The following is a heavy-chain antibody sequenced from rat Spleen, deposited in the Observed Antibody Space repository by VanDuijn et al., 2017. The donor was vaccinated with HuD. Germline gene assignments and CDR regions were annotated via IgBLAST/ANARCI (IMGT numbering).Heavy chain of an antibody. J-gene: IGHJ3*01. V-gene: IGHV5-29*01. D-gene: IGHD4-1*01. Sequence: EVQLVESDGGSVQPGRSLKLSCAASGFTFSDYYMAWVRQAPTKGLEWVASISYDGSSTYYRDSVKGRFTISRDNAKSTLYLQMDSLRSEDTATYYCARHRAYWFAYWGQGTLVTVSS. CDR3: ARHRAYWFAY. CDR2: ISYDGSST. CDR1: GFTFSDYY.